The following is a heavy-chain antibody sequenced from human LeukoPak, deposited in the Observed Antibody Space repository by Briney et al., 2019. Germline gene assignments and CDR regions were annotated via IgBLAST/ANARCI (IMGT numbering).Heavy chain of an antibody. J-gene: IGHJ4*02. D-gene: IGHD3-22*01. Sequence: SETLSLTCTVSGGSISSSSYYWGWIRQPPGKGLEWIGTIYYSGSTYYNPSLKSRVTISVDTSKNQFSLKLSSVTAADTAVYYCASLPYYYDSSGYYYPYWGQGTLVTVSS. CDR2: IYYSGST. V-gene: IGHV4-39*01. CDR3: ASLPYYYDSSGYYYPY. CDR1: GGSISSSSYY.